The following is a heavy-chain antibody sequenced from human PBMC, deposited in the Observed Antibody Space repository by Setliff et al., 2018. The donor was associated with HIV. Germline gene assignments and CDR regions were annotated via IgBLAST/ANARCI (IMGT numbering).Heavy chain of an antibody. CDR3: AKEGLSDYDYVGFSEY. CDR2: ISDSGGST. CDR1: GFSFSNYG. V-gene: IGHV3-23*01. J-gene: IGHJ4*02. Sequence: LSLTCAASGFSFSNYGMKWVRQAPGKGPEWVSSISDSGGSTYYADFVKGRFTIFRDDSKNEMYLQVSGLRVEDTAVYYCAKEGLSDYDYVGFSEYWGQGTLVTVSS. D-gene: IGHD5-12*01.